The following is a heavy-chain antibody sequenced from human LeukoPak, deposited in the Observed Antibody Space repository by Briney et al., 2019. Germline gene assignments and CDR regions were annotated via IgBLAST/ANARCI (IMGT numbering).Heavy chain of an antibody. CDR3: ASNHDYGDGIYGMDV. V-gene: IGHV3-23*01. CDR2: ISGSGGST. Sequence: GGSLRLSCAASGFTFSSYAMSWVRQAPGKGLEWVSAISGSGGSTYYADSVKGRFTISRDNSKNTLYLQMNSLRAEDTAVYYCASNHDYGDGIYGMDVWGQGTTVTVSS. D-gene: IGHD4-17*01. CDR1: GFTFSSYA. J-gene: IGHJ6*02.